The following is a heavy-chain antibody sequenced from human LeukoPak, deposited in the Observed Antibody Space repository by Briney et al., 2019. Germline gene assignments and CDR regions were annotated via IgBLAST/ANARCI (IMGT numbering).Heavy chain of an antibody. V-gene: IGHV3-64*04. Sequence: GGSLRLSCSASGFTFSSYAMNWVRQAPGKGLEYVSGMSSNGGSTLYADSVKGRFTISRDNSKNTLYLQMNSLRAEDTAAYYCARDLLEWYFDYWGQGTLVTVSS. CDR3: ARDLLEWYFDY. CDR1: GFTFSSYA. CDR2: MSSNGGST. D-gene: IGHD3-3*01. J-gene: IGHJ4*02.